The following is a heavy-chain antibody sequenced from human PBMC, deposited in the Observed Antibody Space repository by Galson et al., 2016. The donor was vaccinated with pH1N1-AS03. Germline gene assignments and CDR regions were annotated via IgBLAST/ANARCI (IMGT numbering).Heavy chain of an antibody. Sequence: SLRLSCAGSGFTFDDYAMHWVRQAPGKGLEWVSGISWNSGTIGYTDSVKGRFTISRDNAKNSLYLQRNSLRAGDTALYYCAKLPGYCSAGSCSDQGYFDDGGQGTLVTVSS. V-gene: IGHV3-9*01. CDR2: ISWNSGTI. CDR1: GFTFDDYA. D-gene: IGHD2-15*01. CDR3: AKLPGYCSAGSCSDQGYFDD. J-gene: IGHJ4*02.